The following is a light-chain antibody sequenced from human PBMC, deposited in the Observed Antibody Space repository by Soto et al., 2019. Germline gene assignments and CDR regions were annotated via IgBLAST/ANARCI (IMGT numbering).Light chain of an antibody. CDR1: SSDVGGYNY. CDR2: EVS. V-gene: IGLV2-14*01. CDR3: TSYTSSTTLYV. Sequence: QSVLTQPASVSGSPGQSITISCTGTSSDVGGYNYVSWYRQHPGTAPKLMIYEVSHRPSGVSNRFSGSKSGNTASLTISGLQAEDEADYYCTSYTSSTTLYVFGTGTKLTVL. J-gene: IGLJ1*01.